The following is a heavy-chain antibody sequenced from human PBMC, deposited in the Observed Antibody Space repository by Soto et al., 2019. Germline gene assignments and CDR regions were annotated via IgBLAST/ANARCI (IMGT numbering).Heavy chain of an antibody. Sequence: SETLSLTCTDSGGSISSGDYYWSWIRQPPGKGLEWIGYIYYSGSTYYNPSLKSRVTISVDTSKNQFSLKLSSVTAADTAVYYCAKLRLGRYYFDYWGQGTLVTVSS. D-gene: IGHD1-1*01. CDR3: AKLRLGRYYFDY. CDR2: IYYSGST. CDR1: GGSISSGDYY. V-gene: IGHV4-30-4*01. J-gene: IGHJ4*02.